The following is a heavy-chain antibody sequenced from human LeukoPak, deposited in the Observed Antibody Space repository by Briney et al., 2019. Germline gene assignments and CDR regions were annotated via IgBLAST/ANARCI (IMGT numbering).Heavy chain of an antibody. CDR2: INSDGSST. CDR1: GFTFSSYW. V-gene: IGHV3-74*01. Sequence: GGSLRLSCAASGFTFSSYWMHWVRQAPGKGLVWVSRINSDGSSTSYADSVKGRFTISRDNAKNTLYLPMNSLRAEDTAVYYCARDGVDTAMVMDDNWFDPWGQGTLVTVSS. J-gene: IGHJ5*02. D-gene: IGHD5-18*01. CDR3: ARDGVDTAMVMDDNWFDP.